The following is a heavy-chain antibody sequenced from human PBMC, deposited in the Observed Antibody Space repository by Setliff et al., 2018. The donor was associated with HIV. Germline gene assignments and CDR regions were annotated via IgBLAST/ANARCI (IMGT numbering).Heavy chain of an antibody. CDR3: SQLTPRTHYFYVMDV. CDR1: GGSISSSSYY. Sequence: TSETLSLTCTVSGGSISSSSYYWGWIRQPPEKGLEWIGSIYYSGSTYYNPSLKSRVTISVDTSKNQFSLNLTSVTAADTAVYYCSQLTPRTHYFYVMDVWGQGTTVTVSS. V-gene: IGHV4-39*07. J-gene: IGHJ6*02. CDR2: IYYSGST.